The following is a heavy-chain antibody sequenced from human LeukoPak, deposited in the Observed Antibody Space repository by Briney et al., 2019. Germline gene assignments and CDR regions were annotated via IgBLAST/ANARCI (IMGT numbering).Heavy chain of an antibody. D-gene: IGHD5-12*01. V-gene: IGHV1-2*02. CDR3: ARDVRGYGAR. Sequence: ASVKVSCKASGYTFTGYYIHWVRQAPGQGLEWMGWINPNSGATDYAQKFQGRVTMTRDTSISTAYMELSRLRSDDSAVYYCARDVRGYGARWGKGTLVTVSS. J-gene: IGHJ4*02. CDR2: INPNSGAT. CDR1: GYTFTGYY.